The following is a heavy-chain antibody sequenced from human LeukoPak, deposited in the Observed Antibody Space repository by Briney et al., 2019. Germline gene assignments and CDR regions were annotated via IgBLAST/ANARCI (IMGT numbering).Heavy chain of an antibody. J-gene: IGHJ4*02. Sequence: GGSLRLSCAASGSTFSSYGMHWVRQAPGKGLEWVAVIWYDGSNKYYADSVKGRFTISRDNSKNTLYLQMNSLRAEDTAVYYCARDVDSSGYSLNYFDYWGQGTLVTVSS. CDR3: ARDVDSSGYSLNYFDY. D-gene: IGHD3-22*01. CDR1: GSTFSSYG. CDR2: IWYDGSNK. V-gene: IGHV3-33*01.